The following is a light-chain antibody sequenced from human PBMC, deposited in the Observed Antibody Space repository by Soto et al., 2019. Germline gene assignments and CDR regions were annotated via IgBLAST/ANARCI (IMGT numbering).Light chain of an antibody. J-gene: IGLJ1*01. CDR2: EVN. V-gene: IGLV2-14*01. CDR3: SSYTSSSTLLYV. CDR1: ISDVGSYNY. Sequence: QSALTQPASVSGSPGQSITISCTGTISDVGSYNYVSWYQQYPGKAPKLMIYEVNNRPSGVSNRFSGPKSGNTASLTISGLQAEDEAEYYCSSYTSSSTLLYVFGTGTKLTVL.